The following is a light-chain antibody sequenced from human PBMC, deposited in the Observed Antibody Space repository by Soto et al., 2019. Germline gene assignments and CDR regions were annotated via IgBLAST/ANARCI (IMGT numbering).Light chain of an antibody. V-gene: IGKV4-1*01. Sequence: DIVMTQSPDSLAVSLGERATINCKSSQSVLYNSNNKNYLAWYQQKPGQPPKLLIYWASTRESGVPDRFSGSGSATDFTLTISSLQAEDVAVYYRHQYYSFPQTFGLGTKVEIK. J-gene: IGKJ1*01. CDR3: HQYYSFPQT. CDR2: WAS. CDR1: QSVLYNSNNKNY.